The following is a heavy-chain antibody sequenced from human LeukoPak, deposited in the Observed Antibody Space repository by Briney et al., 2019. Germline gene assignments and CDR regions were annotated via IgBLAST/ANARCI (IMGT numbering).Heavy chain of an antibody. CDR1: GYTFTGYY. V-gene: IGHV1-2*02. D-gene: IGHD1-26*01. Sequence: GAPVKVSCKASGYTFTGYYMHWVRQAPGQGLEWMGWINPNSGGTNYAQKFQGRVTMTRDTSISTAYMELSRLRSDDTAVYYCARIYSGSYSTDDYWGQGTLVTVSS. CDR3: ARIYSGSYSTDDY. J-gene: IGHJ4*02. CDR2: INPNSGGT.